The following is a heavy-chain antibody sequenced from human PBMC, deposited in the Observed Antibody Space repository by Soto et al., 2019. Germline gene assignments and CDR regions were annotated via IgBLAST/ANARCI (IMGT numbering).Heavy chain of an antibody. CDR2: INPNSGGT. V-gene: IGHV1-2*04. CDR3: ARRRSIAARQIDY. CDR1: GYTFTGYY. D-gene: IGHD6-6*01. J-gene: IGHJ4*02. Sequence: ASVKVSCKASGYTFTGYYMHWVRQAPGQGLEWMGWINPNSGGTNYAQKFQGWVTMTRDTSISTAYMELSRLRSDDTAVYYCARRRSIAARQIDYWGQGXLVTVYS.